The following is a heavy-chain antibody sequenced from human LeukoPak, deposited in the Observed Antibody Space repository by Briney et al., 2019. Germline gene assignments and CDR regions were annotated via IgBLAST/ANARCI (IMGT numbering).Heavy chain of an antibody. CDR2: IYHSGST. CDR3: ARHGSGTYFDP. D-gene: IGHD1-26*01. V-gene: IGHV4-38-2*01. CDR1: GYFIRSGYY. J-gene: IGHJ5*02. Sequence: SETLSLTCAVSGYFIRSGYYGGWIRQPPGKGLEWIGSIYHSGSTYYNPSLKSRVTISVDTSTNQFSLKVSSVTAADTAVYYCARHGSGTYFDPWGQGTLVTVSS.